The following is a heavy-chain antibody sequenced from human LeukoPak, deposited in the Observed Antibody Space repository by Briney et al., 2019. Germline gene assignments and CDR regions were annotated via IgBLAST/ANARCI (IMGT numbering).Heavy chain of an antibody. V-gene: IGHV1-2*02. CDR1: GYTFTGYY. Sequence: ASVKVSCKASGYTFTGYYMHWVRQAPGQGLGRMGWINPNSGGTNYAQKFQGRVTMTRDTSISTAYMELRSLRSDDTAVYYCARGSILTGFDYWGQGTLVTVSS. CDR2: INPNSGGT. J-gene: IGHJ4*02. D-gene: IGHD3-9*01. CDR3: ARGSILTGFDY.